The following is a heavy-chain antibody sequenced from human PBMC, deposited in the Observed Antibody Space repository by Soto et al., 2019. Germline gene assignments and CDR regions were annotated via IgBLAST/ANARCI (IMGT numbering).Heavy chain of an antibody. J-gene: IGHJ4*02. Sequence: QVQLVESGGGVVQPGRSLRLSCAASGFTFSSYAMHWVRQAPGKGLEWVAVISYDGSNKYYADSVKGRVTISRDNSKNKLYLQMNSLRAEDTAVYYCARGWGYYGSGSDYNGFYWGQGTLVTVSS. CDR2: ISYDGSNK. CDR1: GFTFSSYA. D-gene: IGHD3-10*01. CDR3: ARGWGYYGSGSDYNGFY. V-gene: IGHV3-30-3*01.